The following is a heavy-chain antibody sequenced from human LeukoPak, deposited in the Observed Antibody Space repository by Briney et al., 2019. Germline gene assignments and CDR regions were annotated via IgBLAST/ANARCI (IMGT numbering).Heavy chain of an antibody. CDR3: ARASGYYDSSGYYYYYYGMDV. V-gene: IGHV1-18*01. CDR1: GYTFTSYG. CDR2: ISAYNGNT. J-gene: IGHJ6*02. Sequence: AASVKVSCKASGYTFTSYGISWVRQAPGQGLEWMGWISAYNGNTNYAQKLQGRVTMTTDTSTSTAYMELRSLRSDDTAVYYCARASGYYDSSGYYYYYYGMDVWGQGTTVTVSS. D-gene: IGHD3-22*01.